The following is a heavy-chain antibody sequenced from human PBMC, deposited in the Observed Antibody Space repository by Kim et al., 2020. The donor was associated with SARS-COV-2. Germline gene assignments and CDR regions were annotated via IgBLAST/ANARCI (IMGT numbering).Heavy chain of an antibody. J-gene: IGHJ4*02. D-gene: IGHD5-12*01. Sequence: ASVKVSCKVSGYTLTELSMHWVRQAPGKGLEWMGGFDPEDGETIYAQKFQGRVTITEDTSTDTAYMELSSLRSEDTAVYYCATGLRWLDYWGQGTLVTVSS. CDR2: FDPEDGET. CDR1: GYTLTELS. CDR3: ATGLRWLDY. V-gene: IGHV1-24*01.